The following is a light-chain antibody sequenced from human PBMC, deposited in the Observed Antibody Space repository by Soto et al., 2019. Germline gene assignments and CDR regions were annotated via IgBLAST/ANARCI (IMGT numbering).Light chain of an antibody. CDR3: QHSYSTPRT. V-gene: IGKV1-39*01. CDR1: QSISSY. J-gene: IGKJ1*01. CDR2: AAS. Sequence: DIQMTQSPSSLSASVGDRVTITCRASQSISSYLNWYQQKPGKAPKLLIYAASSLQTGVPSRFSGSGSGTDFSLTISSLQPEDFSTYYCQHSYSTPRTFGQATKVDIK.